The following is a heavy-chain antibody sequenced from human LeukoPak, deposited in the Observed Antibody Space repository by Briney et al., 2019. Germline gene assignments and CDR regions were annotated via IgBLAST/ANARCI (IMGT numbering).Heavy chain of an antibody. CDR3: AREVKVVVPAAIGGDASRWFDP. Sequence: SSETLSLTCAVYGGSFSGYYGRWIRQPPGKAVEWIGELNQSGSTNYNPPLKSRVTISVDTSKNQFSLKLSSVTAADTAVYYCAREVKVVVPAAIGGDASRWFDPWGQGTLVTVSS. D-gene: IGHD2-2*02. J-gene: IGHJ5*02. CDR2: LNQSGST. V-gene: IGHV4-34*01. CDR1: GGSFSGYY.